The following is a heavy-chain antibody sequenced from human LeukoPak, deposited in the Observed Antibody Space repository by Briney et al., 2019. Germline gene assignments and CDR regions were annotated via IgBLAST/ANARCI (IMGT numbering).Heavy chain of an antibody. Sequence: QTGGSLRLSCAASGFTFSSYAMHWVRQAPGKGLEWVAVISYDGSNKYYADSVKGRFTISRDNSNNTLYLQMNSLRAEDTAVYYCAKDSLEGYFDYWGQGTLVTVSS. D-gene: IGHD6-6*01. CDR3: AKDSLEGYFDY. V-gene: IGHV3-30-3*01. CDR2: ISYDGSNK. J-gene: IGHJ4*02. CDR1: GFTFSSYA.